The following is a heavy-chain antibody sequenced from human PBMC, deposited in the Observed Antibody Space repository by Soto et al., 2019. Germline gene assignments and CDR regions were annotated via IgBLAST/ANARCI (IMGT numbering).Heavy chain of an antibody. Sequence: PGESLKISCEGSGYRFSSFWIGWVRQMPGKGLEWMGIIHPPDSESRYSPSFQGHVTISADMSISTAYLQWNSLTPSDSAIYYCARHRGDFWGGYPTPFDMDAWGQGTTVTVSS. D-gene: IGHD3-3*01. J-gene: IGHJ6*02. CDR3: ARHRGDFWGGYPTPFDMDA. CDR2: IHPPDSES. V-gene: IGHV5-51*01. CDR1: GYRFSSFW.